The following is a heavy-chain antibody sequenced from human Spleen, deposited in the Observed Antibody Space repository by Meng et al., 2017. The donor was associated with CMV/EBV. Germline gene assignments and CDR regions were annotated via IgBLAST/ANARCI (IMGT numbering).Heavy chain of an antibody. Sequence: ASVKVSCKASGYIFTGYYLHWVRQAPGQGLEWMGWINPNSGGTNYAQKFQGRVTMTTDTSVTTAYMDLSSLRSGDTAMYFCARDSVNAARGTSNYEFSSAYWGQYGMDVWGQGTRVTVSS. D-gene: IGHD3-3*01. V-gene: IGHV1-2*02. CDR2: INPNSGGT. CDR1: GYIFTGYY. J-gene: IGHJ6*02. CDR3: ARDSVNAARGTSNYEFSSAYWGQYGMDV.